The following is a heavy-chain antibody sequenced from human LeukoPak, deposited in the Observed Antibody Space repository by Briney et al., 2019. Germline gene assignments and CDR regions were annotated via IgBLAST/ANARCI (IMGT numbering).Heavy chain of an antibody. CDR3: ASSNGPVGATDQDSYYYYNMDV. CDR2: IIPIFGPT. Sequence: ASVKVSCKASGGTFSGYAISWVRQAPGQGLEWMGGIIPIFGPTNYAQKFQGRVTITADESTSTAYMELSSLRSEDTAVYYCASSNGPVGATDQDSYYYYNMDVWGKGTTVTVSS. V-gene: IGHV1-69*13. D-gene: IGHD1-26*01. J-gene: IGHJ6*03. CDR1: GGTFSGYA.